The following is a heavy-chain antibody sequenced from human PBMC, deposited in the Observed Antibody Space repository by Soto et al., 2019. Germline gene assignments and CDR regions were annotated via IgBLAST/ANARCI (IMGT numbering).Heavy chain of an antibody. CDR2: ISGSGGIT. CDR1: GFTFSSYA. CDR3: VRGTPTPGLDI. D-gene: IGHD1-7*01. V-gene: IGHV3-23*01. Sequence: GGSLRLSCAASGFTFSSYAMGWVRQAPGKGLDWVSVISGSGGITYSADSVKGRFTISRDNTRNSLYLNMDSLRVGDTATYYCVRGTPTPGLDIWGRGTTVTVSS. J-gene: IGHJ6*02.